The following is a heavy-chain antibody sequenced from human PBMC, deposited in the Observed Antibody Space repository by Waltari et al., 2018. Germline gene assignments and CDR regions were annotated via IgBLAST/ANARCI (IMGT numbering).Heavy chain of an antibody. CDR3: ARAATVTTGGHYYYYYYMDV. Sequence: QVQLQQWGAGLLKPSETLSLTCAVYGGSFSGYYWSWIRQPPGKGLEWIGEINHSGSTNSNPSLKSRVTISVDTSKNQFSLKLSSVTAADTAVYYCARAATVTTGGHYYYYYYMDVWGKGTTVTVSS. D-gene: IGHD4-17*01. J-gene: IGHJ6*03. CDR1: GGSFSGYY. V-gene: IGHV4-34*01. CDR2: INHSGST.